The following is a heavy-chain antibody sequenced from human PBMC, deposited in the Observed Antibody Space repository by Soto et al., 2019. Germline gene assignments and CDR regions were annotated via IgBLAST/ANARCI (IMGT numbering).Heavy chain of an antibody. D-gene: IGHD6-6*01. Sequence: PGESLKISCKGSGYSITSYWISWVRQMPGKGLEWMGRIDPSDSYTNYSPSFQGHVTISADKPISTAYLQWSSLKASDTAMYYCARQMKGSSSSSDYWGQGTLVTVSS. J-gene: IGHJ4*02. CDR3: ARQMKGSSSSSDY. CDR1: GYSITSYW. CDR2: IDPSDSYT. V-gene: IGHV5-10-1*01.